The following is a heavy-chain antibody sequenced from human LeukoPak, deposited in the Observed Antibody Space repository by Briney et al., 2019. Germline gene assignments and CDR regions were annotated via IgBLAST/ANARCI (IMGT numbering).Heavy chain of an antibody. D-gene: IGHD4-17*01. V-gene: IGHV3-21*01. CDR3: ATDSAMTTVTTSHFDY. J-gene: IGHJ4*02. Sequence: PGGSLRLSCVTSGFTFSSYSMNWVRQAPGKGLEWVSSISSSSSYIYYADSVKGRFTISRDNAKNSLYLQVNSLRAEDTAVYYCATDSAMTTVTTSHFDYWGQGTLVAVSS. CDR2: ISSSSSYI. CDR1: GFTFSSYS.